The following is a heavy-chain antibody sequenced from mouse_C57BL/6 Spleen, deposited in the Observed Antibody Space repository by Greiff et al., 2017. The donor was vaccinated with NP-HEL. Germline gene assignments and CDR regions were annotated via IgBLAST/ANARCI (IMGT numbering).Heavy chain of an antibody. CDR3: ARGGYYPRFAMDY. CDR2: INPNNGGT. J-gene: IGHJ4*01. CDR1: GYTFTDYN. V-gene: IGHV1-22*01. Sequence: VQLQQSGPELVKPGASVKMSCKASGYTFTDYNMHWVKQSHGKSLEWIGYINPNNGGTSYNQKFKGKATLTVNKSSSTAYMEHRSLTSEESAVYYCARGGYYPRFAMDYWGQGTSVTVSS. D-gene: IGHD2-3*01.